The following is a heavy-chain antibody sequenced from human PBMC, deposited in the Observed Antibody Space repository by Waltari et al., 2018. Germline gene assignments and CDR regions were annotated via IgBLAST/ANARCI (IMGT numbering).Heavy chain of an antibody. CDR1: GSHFSSYA. D-gene: IGHD6-19*01. CDR2: ISGSGGST. CDR3: AREQWLSEGAYFDY. Sequence: EVQLLESGGGLVQPGGSLRLSCAASGSHFSSYAMSWVRQAPGKGLEWVSAISGSGGSTYYADSVKGRFTISRDNSKNTLYLQMNSLRAEDTAVYYCAREQWLSEGAYFDYWGQGTLVTVSS. V-gene: IGHV3-23*01. J-gene: IGHJ4*02.